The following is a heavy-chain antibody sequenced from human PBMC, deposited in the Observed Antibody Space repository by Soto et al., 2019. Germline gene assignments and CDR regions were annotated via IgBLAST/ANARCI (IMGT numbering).Heavy chain of an antibody. J-gene: IGHJ6*02. CDR3: STLRGYCGNDYYGMDV. CDR2: IVPIVDTS. CDR1: GGTFSSYA. Sequence: SVKVSCKTSGGTFSSYAISWVRQAPGQGLEWMGGIVPIVDTSTYAQKFQGRVTITADESTSTAYMELSSLRSEDTAVYYCSTLRGYCGNDYYGMDVWGQGTTVTVSS. D-gene: IGHD6-13*01. V-gene: IGHV1-69*13.